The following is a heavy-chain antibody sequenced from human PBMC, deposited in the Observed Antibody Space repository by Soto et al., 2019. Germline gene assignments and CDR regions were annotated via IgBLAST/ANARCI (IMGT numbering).Heavy chain of an antibody. CDR1: GGSISSGGYS. D-gene: IGHD3-3*01. Sequence: SETLSLTCAVSGGSISSGGYSWSWIRQPPGKGLEWIGYIYHSGSTYYNPSLKSRVTISVDRSKNQFSLKLSSVTAADTAVYYCARAVRLRFLEWFDPWGQGTLVTVPS. CDR2: IYHSGST. J-gene: IGHJ5*02. CDR3: ARAVRLRFLEWFDP. V-gene: IGHV4-30-2*01.